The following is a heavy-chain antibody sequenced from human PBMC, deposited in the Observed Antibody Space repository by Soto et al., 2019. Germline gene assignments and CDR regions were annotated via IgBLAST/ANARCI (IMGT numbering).Heavy chain of an antibody. D-gene: IGHD3-22*01. V-gene: IGHV4-34*01. CDR1: GGSFSGYY. CDR2: INHSGST. CDR3: ARAHYDSSGYYLDY. Sequence: QVQLQQWGAGLLKPSETLSLTCAVYGGSFSGYYWSWIRQPPGKGLEWIGEINHSGSTNYNPSLKSRVTISVDTSKNQFSLKLSSVTAADTAVYYCARAHYDSSGYYLDYWGQGTLVTVSS. J-gene: IGHJ4*02.